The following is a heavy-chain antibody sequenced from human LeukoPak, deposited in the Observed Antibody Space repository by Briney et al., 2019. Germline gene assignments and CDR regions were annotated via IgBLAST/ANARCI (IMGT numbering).Heavy chain of an antibody. CDR2: IKSDGSDT. V-gene: IGHV3-74*01. D-gene: IGHD4-17*01. CDR3: ARDGVTTIDH. J-gene: IGHJ4*02. Sequence: GGSLRLSCAASGFTFSNYWMHWVRQAPGKGLVWVSRIKSDGSDTSYADSVKGRFTISRDNAKNTLYLQMNSLRAEDTAVYYCARDGVTTIDHWGQGTVVTVSS. CDR1: GFTFSNYW.